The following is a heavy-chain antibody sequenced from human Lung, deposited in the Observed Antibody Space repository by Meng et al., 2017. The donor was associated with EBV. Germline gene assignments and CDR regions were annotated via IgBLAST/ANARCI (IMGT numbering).Heavy chain of an antibody. CDR3: ASESGRGFTPDY. D-gene: IGHD3-10*01. Sequence: QAGGWVSRRGTSVTVSGKTSGGTFRGDAVGWVRQAPGQGLEWMGGLIPMSDAPHYAQKFQDRVRITADESTSTHYMDLSGLRSEDTAVYYCASESGRGFTPDYWGQGTLVTVSS. CDR2: LIPMSDAP. V-gene: IGHV1-69*01. J-gene: IGHJ4*02. CDR1: GGTFRGDA.